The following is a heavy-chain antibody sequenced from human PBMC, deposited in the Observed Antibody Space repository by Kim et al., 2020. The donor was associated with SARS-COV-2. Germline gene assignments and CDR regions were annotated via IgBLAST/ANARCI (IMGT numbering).Heavy chain of an antibody. CDR1: GFTFSSYD. D-gene: IGHD1-1*01. CDR2: IGTAGDT. Sequence: GGSLRLSCAASGFTFSSYDMHWVRQATGKGLEWVSAIGTAGDTYYPGSVKGRFTISRENAKNSLYLQMNSLRAGDTAMYYCARAETNVQGRPGGVDAFDIWGQGTMVTVSS. J-gene: IGHJ3*02. V-gene: IGHV3-13*04. CDR3: ARAETNVQGRPGGVDAFDI.